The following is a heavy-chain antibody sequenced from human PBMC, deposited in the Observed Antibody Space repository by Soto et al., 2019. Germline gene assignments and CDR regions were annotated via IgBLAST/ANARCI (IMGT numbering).Heavy chain of an antibody. CDR2: ISYDVSNK. CDR3: TKDRQSIIIPSAIGYFDF. CDR1: GFTFSAYA. D-gene: IGHD1-20*01. V-gene: IGHV3-30*18. Sequence: QVQLVESGGGVVQPGRSLRLSCAASGFTFSAYAMRWVRQAPGKGLEWVAVISYDVSNKYYAVSVKDRFSISRDKDTLFLQMNSLRPEDTAVYFCTKDRQSIIIPSAIGYFDFWGQGSLVTVSS. J-gene: IGHJ4*02.